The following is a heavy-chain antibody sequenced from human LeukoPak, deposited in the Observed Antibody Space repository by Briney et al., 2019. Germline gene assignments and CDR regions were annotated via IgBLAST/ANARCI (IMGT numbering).Heavy chain of an antibody. Sequence: PSETLSLTCAVSGGSISSYYWSWIRQPPGKGLEWIGYIYYSGSTNYKPSLKSRVTISVDTSKNQFSLKLSSVTAADTAVYYCARSTNWGSRLIDYWGQGTLVTVSS. J-gene: IGHJ4*02. D-gene: IGHD7-27*01. CDR1: GGSISSYY. CDR2: IYYSGST. CDR3: ARSTNWGSRLIDY. V-gene: IGHV4-59*08.